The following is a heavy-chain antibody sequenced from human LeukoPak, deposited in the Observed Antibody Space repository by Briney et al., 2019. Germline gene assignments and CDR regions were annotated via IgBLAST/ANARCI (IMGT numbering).Heavy chain of an antibody. J-gene: IGHJ5*02. V-gene: IGHV1-8*03. CDR1: GYTFTRYD. CDR2: MNPKSGNT. D-gene: IGHD6-13*01. CDR3: ARAPEEQQLVPDGPPWFDP. Sequence: ASVKVSCKASGYTFTRYDINWVRQATGQGLEWMGWMNPKSGNTGHAQKFQGRVTITRDTSISTVYMELSSLRSEDTAVYYCARAPEEQQLVPDGPPWFDPWGQGTLVTVSS.